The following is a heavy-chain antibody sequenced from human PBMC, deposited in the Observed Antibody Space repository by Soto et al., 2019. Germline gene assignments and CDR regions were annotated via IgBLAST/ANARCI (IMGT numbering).Heavy chain of an antibody. J-gene: IGHJ6*02. CDR2: INPNSGGT. Sequence: ASVKVSCKASGYTFTGYYMHWVRQAPGQGLEWMGWINPNSGGTNYAQKFQGWVTMTRDTSISTAYMELSRLGSDDTAVYYCARGYCSGGSCYPPYYGMDVWGQGTTVTVSS. CDR1: GYTFTGYY. CDR3: ARGYCSGGSCYPPYYGMDV. V-gene: IGHV1-2*04. D-gene: IGHD2-15*01.